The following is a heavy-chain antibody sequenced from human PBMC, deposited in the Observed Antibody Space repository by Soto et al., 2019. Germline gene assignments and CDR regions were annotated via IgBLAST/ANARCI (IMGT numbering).Heavy chain of an antibody. D-gene: IGHD6-13*01. CDR3: ARGGRNWYLDAFDM. CDR2: IYYSGST. Sequence: SETLSLTCTVSGGSISSSSYYWGWIRQPPGKGLEWIGYIYYSGSTNYNPSFKSRVTISVDTSKNQFSLKLSSVTAADTAVYYCARGGRNWYLDAFDMWGQGTMVTVSS. V-gene: IGHV4-61*05. J-gene: IGHJ3*02. CDR1: GGSISSSSYY.